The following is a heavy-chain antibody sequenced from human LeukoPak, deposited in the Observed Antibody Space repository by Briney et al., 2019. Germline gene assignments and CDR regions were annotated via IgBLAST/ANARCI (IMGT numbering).Heavy chain of an antibody. D-gene: IGHD1-14*01. Sequence: SETLSLTCTVSGGSVSSGRYYWSWIRQHPGKGLEWIGYIYSSGATYYNPSLKSRLTISMETSQNQFSLKLDSVTAADTAVYYCAGTTYYYNSTGVWGKGTTVTVSS. V-gene: IGHV4-31*03. CDR2: IYSSGAT. CDR1: GGSVSSGRYY. J-gene: IGHJ6*03. CDR3: AGTTYYYNSTGV.